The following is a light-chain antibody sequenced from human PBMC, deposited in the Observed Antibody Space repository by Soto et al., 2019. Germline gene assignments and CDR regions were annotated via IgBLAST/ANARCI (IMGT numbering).Light chain of an antibody. CDR3: QQCYSYPLT. V-gene: IGKV1-9*01. CDR1: QGTSSY. Sequence: DIQLTQSPSFLSASVGDRVTITCRASQGTSSYLAWYQQKPGKAPKLLIYAASTLQSGVPSRFSGSGSGTEFTLTISSLQPEDFATYYCQQCYSYPLTFGGGTKVELK. CDR2: AAS. J-gene: IGKJ4*01.